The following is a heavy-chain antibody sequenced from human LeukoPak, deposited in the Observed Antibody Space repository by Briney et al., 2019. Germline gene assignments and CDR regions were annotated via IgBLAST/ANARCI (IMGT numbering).Heavy chain of an antibody. V-gene: IGHV3-64*01. D-gene: IGHD3-16*01. CDR2: ISSNGGST. CDR3: ARLGLTRTADY. CDR1: GFTFSSYA. Sequence: GGSLRLSCAASGFTFSSYAMHWVRQAPGKGLEYVSAISSNGGSTYYANSVKGRFTISRDNSKNTLYLQMGSLRAEDMAVYYCARLGLTRTADYWGQGTLVTVSS. J-gene: IGHJ4*02.